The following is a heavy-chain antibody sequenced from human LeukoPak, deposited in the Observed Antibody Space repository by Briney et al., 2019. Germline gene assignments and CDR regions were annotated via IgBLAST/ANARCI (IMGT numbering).Heavy chain of an antibody. CDR3: ARDLDYFDY. CDR1: GGTFSSYA. CDR2: IIPILGIA. Sequence: GASVKVSCKASGGTFSSYAISWVRQAPGQGLEWMGRIIPILGIANYAQKFQGRVTVTADKSTSTAYMELSSLRSEDTAVYYCARDLDYFDYWGQGTLVTVSS. V-gene: IGHV1-69*04. J-gene: IGHJ4*02.